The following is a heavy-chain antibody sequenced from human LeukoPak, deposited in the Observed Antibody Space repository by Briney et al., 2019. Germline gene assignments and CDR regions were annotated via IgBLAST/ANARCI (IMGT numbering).Heavy chain of an antibody. CDR1: GGSISSGGYY. J-gene: IGHJ3*02. CDR3: ARGRAGDLAFDI. Sequence: SETLSLTCTVSGGSISSGGYYWSWIRQPPGKGLEWIGYIYYSGSTNYNPSLKSRVTISVDTSKNQFSLKLSSVTAADTAVYYCARGRAGDLAFDIWGQGTMVTVSS. V-gene: IGHV4-61*08. D-gene: IGHD7-27*01. CDR2: IYYSGST.